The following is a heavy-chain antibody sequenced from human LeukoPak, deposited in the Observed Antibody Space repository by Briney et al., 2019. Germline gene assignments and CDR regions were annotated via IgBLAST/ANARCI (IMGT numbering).Heavy chain of an antibody. CDR2: INPNSGGT. V-gene: IGHV1-2*02. CDR3: ARDRPSIAARPLPYYFYYYMDV. Sequence: ASVKVSCKASGYTFTGYYMHWVRQAPGQGLEWMGWINPNSGGTNYAQKFQGRVTMTRDTSISTAYMELSRLRSDDTAVYYCARDRPSIAARPLPYYFYYYMDVWGKGTTVTVSS. CDR1: GYTFTGYY. J-gene: IGHJ6*03. D-gene: IGHD6-6*01.